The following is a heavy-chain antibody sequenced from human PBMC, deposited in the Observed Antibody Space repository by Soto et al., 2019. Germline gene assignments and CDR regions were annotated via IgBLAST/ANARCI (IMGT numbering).Heavy chain of an antibody. Sequence: EVQLVESGGGLVQPGGSLRLSCAASGFTFSASDMHWVRQAAGKGLEWVSAIGTLHDTYYPNSVKGRFTISSDNANNSMNHETDTRRAGDTAGYYCATQAVYCHGGGGWLDPWGQGTLVTVSS. CDR2: IGTLHDT. CDR1: GFTFSASD. J-gene: IGHJ5*02. D-gene: IGHD3-16*01. CDR3: ATQAVYCHGGGGWLDP. V-gene: IGHV3-13*01.